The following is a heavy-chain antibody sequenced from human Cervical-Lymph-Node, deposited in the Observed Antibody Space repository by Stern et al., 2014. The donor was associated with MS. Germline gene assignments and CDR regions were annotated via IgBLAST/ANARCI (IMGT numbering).Heavy chain of an antibody. J-gene: IGHJ6*02. V-gene: IGHV1-8*01. CDR1: GYTFTTYD. CDR2: MSPNSGNT. Sequence: VHLVESGAEVKKPGASVKVSCKASGYTFTTYDIHWVRQATGQGLEWMGRMSPNSGNTGYAQRFQDRVTMTRNTSFSTAYMELSSLRSDDTAVYYCARALRGGFYGMDVWGQGTTVTVSS. D-gene: IGHD1-26*01. CDR3: ARALRGGFYGMDV.